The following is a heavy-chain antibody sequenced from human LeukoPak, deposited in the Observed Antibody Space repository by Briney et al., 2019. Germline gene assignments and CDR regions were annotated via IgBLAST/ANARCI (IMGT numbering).Heavy chain of an antibody. J-gene: IGHJ4*02. CDR3: AREAYSSAYYFDY. CDR2: INTNTGNP. D-gene: IGHD5-18*01. Sequence: ASVKVSCKASVYTFTSYAMNSVRQAPGQGLEWMGWINTNTGNPSYARGCTGRFVFSLDTSVSTAYLQISSLKAEDTAVYYCAREAYSSAYYFDYWGQGTLVTVSS. V-gene: IGHV7-4-1*02. CDR1: VYTFTSYA.